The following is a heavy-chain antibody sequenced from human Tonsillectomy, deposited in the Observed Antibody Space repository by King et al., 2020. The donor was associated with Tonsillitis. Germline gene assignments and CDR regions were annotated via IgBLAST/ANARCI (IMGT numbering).Heavy chain of an antibody. CDR1: GFTFSSYG. J-gene: IGHJ4*02. CDR3: AMPYYDFWSGYFDY. CDR2: IWYDGSNK. V-gene: IGHV3-33*01. D-gene: IGHD3-3*01. Sequence: VQLVESGGGVVQPGRSLRLSCAASGFTFSSYGMHWVRQAPGKGLEWVAVIWYDGSNKYYADSVKGRFTISSQNSKNTLYLQMNSLRAEDTAVYYSAMPYYDFWSGYFDYWGQGTLVTVSS.